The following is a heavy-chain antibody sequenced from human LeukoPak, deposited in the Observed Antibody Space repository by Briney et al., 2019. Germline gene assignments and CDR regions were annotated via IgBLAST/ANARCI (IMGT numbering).Heavy chain of an antibody. D-gene: IGHD5-24*01. Sequence: ASVKVSCKTSGYTFTNYAMHWVRQAPGQTIEWLAWINPANGYTRYSQHFQDRVTVSSDTSTDTAYMELSSLRSEDKAIYYCAIRDGHTDHWGQGTLVTVSS. CDR1: GYTFTNYA. CDR3: AIRDGHTDH. J-gene: IGHJ4*02. V-gene: IGHV1-3*03. CDR2: INPANGYT.